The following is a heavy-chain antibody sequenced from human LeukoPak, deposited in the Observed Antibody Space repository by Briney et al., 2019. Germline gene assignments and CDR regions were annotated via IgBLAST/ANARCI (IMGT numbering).Heavy chain of an antibody. J-gene: IGHJ4*02. Sequence: SETLSLTCTVSGGSISSSSYYWGWIRQPPGKGLEWIGSIYYSGTTYYNPSLTSRVTISVDTSKNQFSLKLSSVTAAAAAVYYCARGVYGSGSYSYYFDYWGQGTLVTVSS. CDR3: ARGVYGSGSYSYYFDY. V-gene: IGHV4-39*07. D-gene: IGHD3-10*01. CDR2: IYYSGTT. CDR1: GGSISSSSYY.